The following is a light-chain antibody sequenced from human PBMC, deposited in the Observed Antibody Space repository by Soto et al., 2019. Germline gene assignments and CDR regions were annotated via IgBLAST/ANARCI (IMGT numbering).Light chain of an antibody. CDR3: QQLNSYPIT. CDR2: AAS. V-gene: IGKV1-9*01. CDR1: QGISSY. Sequence: IQLTQSPSSLSASVGDRVTITCRASQGISSYLAWYQQKPGKAHKLLIYAASTLQSGVQSRFSGSGSGTDFTLTIRSLQPEDFATYYCQQLNSYPITFGQGTRLEI. J-gene: IGKJ5*01.